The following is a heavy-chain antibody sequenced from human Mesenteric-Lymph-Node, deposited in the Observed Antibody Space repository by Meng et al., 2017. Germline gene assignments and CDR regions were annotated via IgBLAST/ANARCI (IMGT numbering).Heavy chain of an antibody. CDR2: ISYDGSNK. J-gene: IGHJ3*02. D-gene: IGHD2-8*01. Sequence: GESLKISCAASGFTFSSYGMHWVRQAPGKGLEWVAVISYDGSNKYYADSVKGRFTISRDNSKNTLYLQMNSLRAEDTAVYYCARDWFGTIGAFDIWGQGTMVTVSS. CDR3: ARDWFGTIGAFDI. CDR1: GFTFSSYG. V-gene: IGHV3-30*19.